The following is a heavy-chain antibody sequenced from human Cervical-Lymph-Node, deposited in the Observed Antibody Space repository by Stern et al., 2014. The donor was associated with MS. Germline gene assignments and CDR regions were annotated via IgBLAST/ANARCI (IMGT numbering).Heavy chain of an antibody. Sequence: EVQLLQSGPEVKRPGESLKISCQASGYTFTSYWIGWVRQMPGKGLEWIAIIFPGGSDIRYSAPFQGQVTISADKSSSTAYLQWNNLKASDTAIYYCARQRYFDYWGQGTLVTVSS. J-gene: IGHJ4*02. CDR3: ARQRYFDY. CDR2: IFPGGSDI. CDR1: GYTFTSYW. V-gene: IGHV5-51*01.